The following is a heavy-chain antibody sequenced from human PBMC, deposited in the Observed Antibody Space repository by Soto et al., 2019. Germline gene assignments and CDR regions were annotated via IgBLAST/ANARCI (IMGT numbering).Heavy chain of an antibody. CDR1: AFTFSSYA. Sequence: EVQLLESGGGLAQPGGSLRLSCAASAFTFSSYAMSWVRQAPGKGLEWVSAVSGSGDSTYYADSVKGRFTISRDNSKTTLYLQMTSLRAEDTAVYYCAKGRASDCPGCTQDYWGQGTLVTVSS. D-gene: IGHD2-21*02. CDR3: AKGRASDCPGCTQDY. J-gene: IGHJ4*02. V-gene: IGHV3-23*01. CDR2: VSGSGDST.